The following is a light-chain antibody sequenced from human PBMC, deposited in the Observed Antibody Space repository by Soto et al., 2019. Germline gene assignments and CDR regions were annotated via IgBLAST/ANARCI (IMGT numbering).Light chain of an antibody. CDR1: QSLTSSY. Sequence: ENVLTQSPGTLSLSPGERATLSCRASQSLTSSYLAWYQQKPGQAPRLLIYDASNRATGIPDRFSGSGSGTDFTLTINRLEPEDFAVYFCQQYVTSRITFGQGTRLEIK. V-gene: IGKV3-20*01. CDR2: DAS. J-gene: IGKJ5*01. CDR3: QQYVTSRIT.